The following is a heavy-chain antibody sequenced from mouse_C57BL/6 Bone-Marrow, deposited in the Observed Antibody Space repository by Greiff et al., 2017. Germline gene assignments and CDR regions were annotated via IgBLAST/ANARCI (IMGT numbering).Heavy chain of an antibody. V-gene: IGHV5-6*01. J-gene: IGHJ3*01. Sequence: EVQLVESGGDLVRPGGSLKLSCAASGFTFSSYGMSWVRQTPDQRLEWVATISSGGSYTYYQDSVKGRFTISRDKAKTTRYLQMSSLKSEETAMYYCARRCYGSIYGFDYWGQGTMVTVSA. D-gene: IGHD1-1*01. CDR3: ARRCYGSIYGFDY. CDR1: GFTFSSYG. CDR2: ISSGGSYT.